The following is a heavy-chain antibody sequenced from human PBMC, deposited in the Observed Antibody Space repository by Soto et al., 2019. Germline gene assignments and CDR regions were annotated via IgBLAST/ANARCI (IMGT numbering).Heavy chain of an antibody. CDR1: GGSISSGGYY. J-gene: IGHJ4*02. V-gene: IGHV4-31*03. CDR3: SRVTKLWQTFDY. CDR2: IYYSGST. Sequence: QVQLQESGPGLVKPSQTLSLTCTVSGGSISSGGYYWSWIRQHPGKGLEWIGYIYYSGSTNYNPSLKSRVTLSVDTSKNQFSLKLSSVTAADTAVYYCSRVTKLWQTFDYWGQGTLVTVS. D-gene: IGHD5-18*01.